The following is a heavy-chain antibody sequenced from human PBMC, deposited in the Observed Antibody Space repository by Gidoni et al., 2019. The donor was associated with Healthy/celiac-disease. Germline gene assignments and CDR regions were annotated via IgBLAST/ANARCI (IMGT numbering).Heavy chain of an antibody. Sequence: EVQLLESGGGLVQPGGSLRLSCAASGFPFSSYDMGWVRQATGKGLEWVSAISGSGGSTYYADPVKGRFTISRDNSKNTLYLQRNSLRAEDTAVYYCAKLPSFRHAFDIWGQGTMVTVSS. CDR2: ISGSGGST. J-gene: IGHJ3*02. CDR3: AKLPSFRHAFDI. CDR1: GFPFSSYD. V-gene: IGHV3-23*01.